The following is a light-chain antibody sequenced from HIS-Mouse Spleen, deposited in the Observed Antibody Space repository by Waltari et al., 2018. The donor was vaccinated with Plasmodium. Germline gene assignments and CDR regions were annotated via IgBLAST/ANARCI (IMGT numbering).Light chain of an antibody. CDR2: EDS. CDR3: YSTDSSGNHRV. CDR1: ALPKQY. J-gene: IGLJ3*02. Sequence: SYELTQPPSVSVSPGQTARITCSGDALPKQYASWYQQKSGQAPVRVIYEDSKRPAGIPERFSGSSSGTMATLTISGAQVEDEADYYCYSTDSSGNHRVFGGGTKLTVL. V-gene: IGLV3-10*01.